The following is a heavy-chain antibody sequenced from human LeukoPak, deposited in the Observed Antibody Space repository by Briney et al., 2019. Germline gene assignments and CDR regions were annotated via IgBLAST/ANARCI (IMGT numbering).Heavy chain of an antibody. CDR1: GFTFSSYW. Sequence: GGSLSLSCAASGFTFSSYWMSWVRQAPGKGLEWVANIMQDGSEKYYVDSVKGRFTISRDNAKNSLYLQMNSLRAEDTAVYYCARVLPYYYDSSGYSGSFDYWGQGTLVTVSS. D-gene: IGHD3-22*01. J-gene: IGHJ4*02. V-gene: IGHV3-7*01. CDR3: ARVLPYYYDSSGYSGSFDY. CDR2: IMQDGSEK.